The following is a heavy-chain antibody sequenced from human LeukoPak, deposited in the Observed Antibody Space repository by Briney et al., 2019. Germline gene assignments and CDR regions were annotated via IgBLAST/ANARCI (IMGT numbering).Heavy chain of an antibody. CDR1: GYTFTGYY. J-gene: IGHJ4*02. D-gene: IGHD2-21*02. CDR2: INPNSGGT. CDR3: ARAIKYCGGDCYFDY. Sequence: ASVKVSCKASGYTFTGYYMHWVRQAPGHGREWIGRINPNSGGTNYAQKFQGRVTMTRDTSISTAYMELSRLRSDDTAVYYCARAIKYCGGDCYFDYWGQGTLVTVSS. V-gene: IGHV1-2*06.